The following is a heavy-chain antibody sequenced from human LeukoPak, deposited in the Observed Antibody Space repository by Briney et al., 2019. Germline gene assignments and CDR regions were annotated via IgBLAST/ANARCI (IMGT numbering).Heavy chain of an antibody. CDR2: ISSSSSTI. D-gene: IGHD3-10*01. V-gene: IGHV3-48*01. CDR1: GFTFSSYS. CDR3: ARVGGYYGSGSYYNPFDY. J-gene: IGHJ4*02. Sequence: PGGSLRLSCAASGFTFSSYSMIWVRQAPGKGLEWVSYISSSSSTIYYADSVKGRFTISRDNAKNSLYLQMNSLRAEDTAVYYCARVGGYYGSGSYYNPFDYWGQGTLVTVSS.